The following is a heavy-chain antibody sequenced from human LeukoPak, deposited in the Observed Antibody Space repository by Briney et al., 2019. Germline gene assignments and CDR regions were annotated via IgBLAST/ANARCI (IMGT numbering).Heavy chain of an antibody. D-gene: IGHD6-13*01. Sequence: ASVKVSCKASGYTFTGYYMHWVRQAPGQGLEWMGWINPNSGGTNYAQKFQGRVTMTRDTSISTAYMELSRLRSDDAAVYYCARGTGYSSSWRKLPGGDAFDIWGQGTMVTVSS. CDR2: INPNSGGT. V-gene: IGHV1-2*02. CDR1: GYTFTGYY. J-gene: IGHJ3*02. CDR3: ARGTGYSSSWRKLPGGDAFDI.